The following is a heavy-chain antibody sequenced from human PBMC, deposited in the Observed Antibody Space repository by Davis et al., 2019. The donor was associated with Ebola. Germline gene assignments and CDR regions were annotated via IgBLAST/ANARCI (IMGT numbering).Heavy chain of an antibody. CDR3: ARDRGSRGWYYFDY. CDR2: INHSGST. J-gene: IGHJ4*02. V-gene: IGHV4-39*07. D-gene: IGHD6-19*01. CDR1: GCSISSSSYY. Sequence: SETLSLTCTVSGCSISSSSYYWGWLRPPPGKGLEWIGEINHSGSTNYNPSLKSRVTISVDTSKNQFSLKLSSVTAADTAVYYCARDRGSRGWYYFDYWGQGTLVTVSS.